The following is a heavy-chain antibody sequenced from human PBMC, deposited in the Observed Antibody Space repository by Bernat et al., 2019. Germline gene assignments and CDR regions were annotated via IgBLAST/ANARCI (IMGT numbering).Heavy chain of an antibody. CDR2: ISYDGSNK. CDR1: GFTFSSYA. Sequence: VQLVESGGGLVKPGGSLRLSCEASGFTFSSYAMHWVRQAPGKGLEWVAVISYDGSNKYYADSVKGRFTISRDNSKNTLYLQMNSLRAEDTAVYYCARPYSSGWEDAFDIWGQGTMVTVSS. J-gene: IGHJ3*02. CDR3: ARPYSSGWEDAFDI. V-gene: IGHV3-30-3*01. D-gene: IGHD6-19*01.